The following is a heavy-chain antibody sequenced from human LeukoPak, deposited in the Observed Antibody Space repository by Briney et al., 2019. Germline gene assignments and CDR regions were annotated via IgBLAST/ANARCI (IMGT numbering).Heavy chain of an antibody. Sequence: PSETLSLTCTVSGGSISSYYWSWIRQPPGKGLEWIGYIYYSGTTNYNPSLKSRVTISVDTSKNQFSLKLSSVTAADTAVYYCAKGVYIAAAQYGYWGQGTLVTVSS. J-gene: IGHJ4*02. CDR1: GGSISSYY. D-gene: IGHD6-13*01. CDR3: AKGVYIAAAQYGY. CDR2: IYYSGTT. V-gene: IGHV4-59*01.